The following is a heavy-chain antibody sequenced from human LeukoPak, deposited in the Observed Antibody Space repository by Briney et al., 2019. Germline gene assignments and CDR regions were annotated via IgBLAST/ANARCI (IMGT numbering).Heavy chain of an antibody. CDR2: ISGSGGST. Sequence: GGSLRLSCAASGFTFSSYAMSWVHQAPGRGLEWVSAISGSGGSTYYADSVKGRFTISRDNSKNTLYLQMNSLRAEDTAVYYCAVRTGITMIVADYWGQGTLVTVSS. D-gene: IGHD3-22*01. J-gene: IGHJ4*02. CDR3: AVRTGITMIVADY. V-gene: IGHV3-23*01. CDR1: GFTFSSYA.